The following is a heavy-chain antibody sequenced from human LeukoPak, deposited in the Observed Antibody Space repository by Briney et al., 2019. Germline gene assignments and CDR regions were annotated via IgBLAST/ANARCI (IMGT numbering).Heavy chain of an antibody. CDR2: IKSKTDGGTT. CDR1: EFSVGSNY. Sequence: GESLRLSCAASEFSVGSNYMTWVRQAPGKGLEWVGRIKSKTDGGTTDYAAPVKGRFTISRDDSKNTLYLQMNSLRAEDTAVYYCARAGLRFLEWFFSRGGFDIWGQGTMVTVSS. CDR3: ARAGLRFLEWFFSRGGFDI. V-gene: IGHV3-15*01. J-gene: IGHJ3*02. D-gene: IGHD3-3*01.